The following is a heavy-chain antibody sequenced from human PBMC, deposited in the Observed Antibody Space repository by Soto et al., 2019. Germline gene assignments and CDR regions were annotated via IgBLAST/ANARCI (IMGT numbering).Heavy chain of an antibody. J-gene: IGHJ4*02. CDR1: GFTFRSYW. CDR3: ASGGSSLNFDS. Sequence: EVQLVESGGGLVQPGGSLRLSCAASGFTFRSYWMQWVRQAPGKGLAWVSWISDGSSTSYADSVKGRFTISRDNAKNTLYLQMNSLRAEDTAVYYCASGGSSLNFDSWGQGTLVTVSS. V-gene: IGHV3-74*01. D-gene: IGHD6-6*01. CDR2: ISDGSST.